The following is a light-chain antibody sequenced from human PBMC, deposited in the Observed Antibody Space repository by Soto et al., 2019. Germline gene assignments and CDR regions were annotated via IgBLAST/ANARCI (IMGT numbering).Light chain of an antibody. Sequence: EIVLTQSPGTLSLSPWERATLSCRASQSVSSSYFAWYQQKPGQAPRLLIYGASSRATGIPDRFSGSGSGTDFTLTISRLEPEDFAVYYCQQYGSSPWTFGQGTKVDIK. J-gene: IGKJ1*01. V-gene: IGKV3-20*01. CDR2: GAS. CDR3: QQYGSSPWT. CDR1: QSVSSSY.